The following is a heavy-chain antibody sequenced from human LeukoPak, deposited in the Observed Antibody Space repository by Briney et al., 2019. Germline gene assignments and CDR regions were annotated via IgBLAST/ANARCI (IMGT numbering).Heavy chain of an antibody. V-gene: IGHV3-23*01. CDR1: GFTFSTSS. CDR3: AKEIAPYYYDSGHH. CDR2: VSSDANT. D-gene: IGHD3-10*01. Sequence: PGGSLRLSCAASGFTFSTSSMNWVRQAPGKGLEWVSSVSSDANTFYADSVKGRFTISRDNSKNTVYLQMNSLRAEDTAVYYCAKEIAPYYYDSGHHWGQGTLVTVSS. J-gene: IGHJ1*01.